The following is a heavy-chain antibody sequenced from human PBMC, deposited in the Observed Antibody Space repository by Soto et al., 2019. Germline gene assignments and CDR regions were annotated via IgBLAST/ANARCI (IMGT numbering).Heavy chain of an antibody. J-gene: IGHJ6*03. CDR1: GGSFSGYY. CDR3: GVTTRTTSPLCGYYYYYYRDV. D-gene: IGHD1-1*01. V-gene: IGHV4-34*01. CDR2: INHSGST. Sequence: TSETLSLTCAVYGGSFSGYYWSWIRQPPGKGLEWIGEINHSGSTNYNPSLKSRVTISVDTSKNQFSLKLSSVTAADTAVYYCGVTTRTTSPLCGYYYYYYRDVWGKGTPVTVSS.